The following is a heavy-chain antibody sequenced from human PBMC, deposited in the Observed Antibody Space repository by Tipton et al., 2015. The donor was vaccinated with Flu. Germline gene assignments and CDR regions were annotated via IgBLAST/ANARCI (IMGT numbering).Heavy chain of an antibody. CDR2: IYSGGST. CDR3: ARGISSPGDY. CDR1: GFSVSSNY. V-gene: IGHV3-53*01. D-gene: IGHD2-2*01. Sequence: VQLVQSGGGLIQRGGSLRLSCGVSGFSVSSNYMTWVRQAPGKGLEWVSVIYSGGSTYSADSVKGRFTISRDNSKNTLYLQMSSLRAEDTAVYYCARGISSPGDYWGQGTLVTVSS. J-gene: IGHJ4*02.